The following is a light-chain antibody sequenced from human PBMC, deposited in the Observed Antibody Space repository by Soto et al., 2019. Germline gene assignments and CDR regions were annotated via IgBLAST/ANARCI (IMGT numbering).Light chain of an antibody. CDR2: EGN. J-gene: IGLJ3*02. Sequence: QAVVTQPASVSGSPGQSITISCTGTSSNVGDYNLVSWYQQHPGKAPKLIIYEGNSRPSGVSSRFSGSKSGNTASLTISGLQAEDEGDYYCCSYAGIDTFVLFGGGTKLTVL. V-gene: IGLV2-23*01. CDR3: CSYAGIDTFVL. CDR1: SSNVGDYNL.